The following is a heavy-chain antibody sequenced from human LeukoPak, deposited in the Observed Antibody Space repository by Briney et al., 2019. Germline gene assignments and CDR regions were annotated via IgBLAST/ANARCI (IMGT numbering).Heavy chain of an antibody. J-gene: IGHJ6*02. V-gene: IGHV6-1*01. D-gene: IGHD6-19*01. Sequence: SQTLSLTCAISGDSVSSNSAAWHWIRQSPSRGLEWLGRTYYRSKWYNDYAVSVKSRITINPDTSKNQFSLQLNSVTPEDTAVYYCARSYSSGWYVSYYYGMDVWGQGTTVTVSS. CDR3: ARSYSSGWYVSYYYGMDV. CDR1: GDSVSSNSAA. CDR2: TYYRSKWYN.